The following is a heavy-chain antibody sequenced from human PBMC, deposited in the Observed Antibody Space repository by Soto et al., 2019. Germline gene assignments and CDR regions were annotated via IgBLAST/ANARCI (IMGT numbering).Heavy chain of an antibody. CDR2: IYYSGST. Sequence: SETLSLTCTFSCGSIISGGYYWSWIRQHPGKGLEWIGYIYYSGSTYYNPSLKSRVTISVDTSKNQFSLELSSVTAADTAVYYCARDSYCSGGSCYSSAPFDWFDPWGQGTLVTVSS. D-gene: IGHD2-15*01. CDR3: ARDSYCSGGSCYSSAPFDWFDP. V-gene: IGHV4-31*03. J-gene: IGHJ5*02. CDR1: CGSIISGGYY.